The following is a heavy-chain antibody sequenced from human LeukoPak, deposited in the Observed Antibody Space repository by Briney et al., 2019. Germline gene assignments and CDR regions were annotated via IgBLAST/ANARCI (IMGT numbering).Heavy chain of an antibody. CDR1: GFTFSSYA. CDR3: AKTFAYYYGSGSGDY. CDR2: ISGSGGST. V-gene: IGHV3-23*01. Sequence: PGGSLRLSCAASGFTFSSYAMSWVRQAPGKGLEWVSAISGSGGSTYYADSVKGRFTISRDNSKNTLYLQMNSLRAEDTAVYYCAKTFAYYYGSGSGDYWGQGTLVTVSS. J-gene: IGHJ4*02. D-gene: IGHD3-10*01.